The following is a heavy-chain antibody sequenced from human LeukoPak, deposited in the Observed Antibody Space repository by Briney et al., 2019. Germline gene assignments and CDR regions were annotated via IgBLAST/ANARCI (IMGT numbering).Heavy chain of an antibody. CDR2: INHSGGT. V-gene: IGHV4-34*01. CDR1: GGSFSGFR. J-gene: IGHJ4*02. D-gene: IGHD3-10*01. Sequence: SETLSLTCAVSGGSFSGFRWHWIRQPPGKGPEWIGEINHSGGTTYNPSLKSRVTISVDTSKNQFSLKLSSVTAADTAVYYCASRGGLWFGELFEDYWGQGTLVTVSS. CDR3: ASRGGLWFGELFEDY.